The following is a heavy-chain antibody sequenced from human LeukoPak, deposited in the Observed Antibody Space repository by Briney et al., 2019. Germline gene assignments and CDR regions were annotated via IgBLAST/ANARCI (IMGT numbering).Heavy chain of an antibody. D-gene: IGHD3-10*01. CDR3: AREGGSGSYYTYYFDY. J-gene: IGHJ4*02. Sequence: SETLSLTCTVSGGSISSGSYYWSWIRQPAGKGLEWIGRIYTSGSTNYNPSLKSRVTISVDTSKNQFSLKLSSVTAVDTAVYYCAREGGSGSYYTYYFDYWGQGTLVTVSS. V-gene: IGHV4-61*02. CDR2: IYTSGST. CDR1: GGSISSGSYY.